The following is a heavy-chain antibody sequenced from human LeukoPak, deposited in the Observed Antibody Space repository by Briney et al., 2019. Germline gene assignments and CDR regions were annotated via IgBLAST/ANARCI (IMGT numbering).Heavy chain of an antibody. CDR1: GFTFSSYA. Sequence: GGSLRLSCAAPGFTFSSYAMSWVRQAPGKGLEWVSAISGSGGSTYYADSVKGRFTISRDNSKYTLYLQMNSLRAEDTAVYYCAKDLGVVVADSFDYWGQGTLVTVSS. CDR3: AKDLGVVVADSFDY. CDR2: ISGSGGST. V-gene: IGHV3-23*01. J-gene: IGHJ4*02. D-gene: IGHD2-15*01.